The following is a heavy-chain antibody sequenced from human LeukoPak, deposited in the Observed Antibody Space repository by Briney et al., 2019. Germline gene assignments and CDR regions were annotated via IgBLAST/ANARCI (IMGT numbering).Heavy chain of an antibody. V-gene: IGHV1-8*01. CDR1: GYTFTSYD. CDR2: MNPNSGNT. D-gene: IGHD3-9*01. Sequence: GASVKVSCKASGYTFTSYDINWVRQATGQGLEWMGWMNPNSGNTGYAQKFQGRVTMTRNTSISTAYMELSSLRSEDTAVYYCARASRAAILTGYWSRAYYYYMDVWGKGTTVTISS. J-gene: IGHJ6*03. CDR3: ARASRAAILTGYWSRAYYYYMDV.